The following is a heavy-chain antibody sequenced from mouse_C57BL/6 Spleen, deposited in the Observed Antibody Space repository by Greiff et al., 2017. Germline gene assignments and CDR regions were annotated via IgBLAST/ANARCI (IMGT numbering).Heavy chain of an antibody. CDR2: IYPRDGST. D-gene: IGHD1-1*01. Sequence: VKVVESDAELVKPGASVKISCKVSGYTFTDHTIHWMKQRPEQGLEWIGYIYPRDGSTKYNEKFKGKATLTADKSSSTAYMQLNSLTSEDSAVYFCARRRYYGSSHYFDYWGQGTTLTVSS. CDR1: GYTFTDHT. V-gene: IGHV1-78*01. J-gene: IGHJ2*01. CDR3: ARRRYYGSSHYFDY.